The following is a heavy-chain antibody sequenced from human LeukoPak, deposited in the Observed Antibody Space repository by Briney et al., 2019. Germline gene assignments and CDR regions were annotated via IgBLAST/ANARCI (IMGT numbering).Heavy chain of an antibody. CDR1: GYTFTSYY. CDR2: VNPTSGGT. CDR3: ARVYYYYDRSGILTLYFDY. D-gene: IGHD3-22*01. Sequence: ASVKVSCKTSGYTFTSYYMHWVRQAPGQGLEWMGWVNPTSGGTNYAQKFQGRVTITRDTASTAVYMELSRLRSYDTAVYYCARVYYYYDRSGILTLYFDYWGQGTLVTVSS. V-gene: IGHV1-2*02. J-gene: IGHJ4*02.